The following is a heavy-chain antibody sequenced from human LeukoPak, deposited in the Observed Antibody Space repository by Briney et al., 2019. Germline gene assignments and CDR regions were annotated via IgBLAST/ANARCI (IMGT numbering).Heavy chain of an antibody. CDR3: AREERNPQRAIFGVVIMGVFDY. CDR2: IYTSGST. CDR1: GGSISSYY. D-gene: IGHD3-3*01. J-gene: IGHJ4*02. Sequence: SETLSLTCTVSGGSISSYYWSWIRQPAGKGREWIGRIYTSGSTNYNPSLKSRVTMSVDTSKNQFSLKLSSVTAADTAVYYCAREERNPQRAIFGVVIMGVFDYWGQGTLVTVSS. V-gene: IGHV4-4*07.